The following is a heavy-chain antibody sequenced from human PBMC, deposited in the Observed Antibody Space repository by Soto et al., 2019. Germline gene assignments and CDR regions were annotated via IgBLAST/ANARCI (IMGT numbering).Heavy chain of an antibody. D-gene: IGHD2-15*01. CDR3: ARELGYCSGGSCFRYYYYGMDV. J-gene: IGHJ6*02. CDR2: INHSGST. V-gene: IGHV4-34*01. CDR1: GGSFSCYY. Sequence: PSETLSLTCAVYGGSFSCYYWSWIRQPPGEGLEWIGEINHSGSTNYNPSLKSRVTISVDTSKNQFSLKLSSVTAADTAVYYCARELGYCSGGSCFRYYYYGMDVWGQGTTVTVSS.